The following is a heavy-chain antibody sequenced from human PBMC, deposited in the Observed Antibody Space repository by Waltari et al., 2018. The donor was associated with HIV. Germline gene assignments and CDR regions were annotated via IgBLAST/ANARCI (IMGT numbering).Heavy chain of an antibody. CDR1: GGPITSYY. V-gene: IGHV4-4*07. CDR3: ARTCCTSTSCPKSDTFDI. J-gene: IGHJ3*02. Sequence: QVQLQESRPGLVQSSETLSLTRTYSGGPITSYYWRWIRHPAGTGLECIGRMYSSGSTSYNPPRKSRVTMSVDTSKNQISLNLTSVTAADTAVYSWARTCCTSTSCPKSDTFDIWGRGTMVTVSS. CDR2: MYSSGST. D-gene: IGHD2-2*01.